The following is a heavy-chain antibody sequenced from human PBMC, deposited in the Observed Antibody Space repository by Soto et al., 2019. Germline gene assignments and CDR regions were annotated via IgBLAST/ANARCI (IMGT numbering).Heavy chain of an antibody. J-gene: IGHJ6*02. V-gene: IGHV3-7*03. Sequence: GGSLRLSCEVSGFIFSMYSMSWVRQTPGKGLEWVAKIPQDGVDGHYADAVKGRFAISRDNGKNSLYLQMNNLRAEDTAVYYCARDHLILPAHDFFYGSDVWGRGATVTVSS. D-gene: IGHD2-21*02. CDR3: ARDHLILPAHDFFYGSDV. CDR1: GFIFSMYS. CDR2: IPQDGVDG.